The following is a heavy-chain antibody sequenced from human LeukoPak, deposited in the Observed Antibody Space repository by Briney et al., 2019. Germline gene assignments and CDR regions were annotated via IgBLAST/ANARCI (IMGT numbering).Heavy chain of an antibody. V-gene: IGHV3-64*01. J-gene: IGHJ3*02. CDR3: ARVLGGWFRAAFDI. D-gene: IGHD6-19*01. Sequence: PGGSLRLSCAASGFTFSSYAMHWVRQAPGKGLEYVSAISSNGGSTYYANSVKGRSTISRDNSKNTLYLQMGSLRAEDMAVYYCARVLGGWFRAAFDIWGQGTMVTVSS. CDR2: ISSNGGST. CDR1: GFTFSSYA.